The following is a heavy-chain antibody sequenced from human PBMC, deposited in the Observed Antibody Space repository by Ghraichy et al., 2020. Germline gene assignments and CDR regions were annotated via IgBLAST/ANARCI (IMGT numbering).Heavy chain of an antibody. CDR3: ARGQIQLCLRNSEYFQH. Sequence: SETLSLTCAVYGGSFSGYYWSWIRQPPGKGLEWIGEINHSGSTNYNPSLKSRVTISVDTSKNQFSLKLSSVTAADTAVYDCARGQIQLCLRNSEYFQHWGQGTLVTVSS. D-gene: IGHD5-18*01. V-gene: IGHV4-34*01. J-gene: IGHJ1*01. CDR1: GGSFSGYY. CDR2: INHSGST.